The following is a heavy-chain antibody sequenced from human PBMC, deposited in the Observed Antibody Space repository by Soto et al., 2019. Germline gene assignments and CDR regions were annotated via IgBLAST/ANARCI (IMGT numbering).Heavy chain of an antibody. Sequence: SQTLSLTCAISGDSVSSNRATWNWFRQSPSRGLEWLGRTYYRSKWYHDYAVSLNGRGTINPDTSQNQFSLHLTSVTSEDTAVYYCGRLVGNSWVDYWGQGTLVTVSS. D-gene: IGHD6-13*01. CDR3: GRLVGNSWVDY. J-gene: IGHJ4*02. V-gene: IGHV6-1*01. CDR2: TYYRSKWYH. CDR1: GDSVSSNRAT.